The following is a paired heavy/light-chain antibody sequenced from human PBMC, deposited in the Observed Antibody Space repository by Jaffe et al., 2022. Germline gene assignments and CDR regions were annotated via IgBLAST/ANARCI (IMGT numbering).Light chain of an antibody. Sequence: EIVLTQSPGTLSLSPGERATLSCRASQSVISSYLAWYQQRPGQAPRLLIYGASSRATGIPDRFSGSGSGTDFTLTISRLEPEDFGVYYCQQYGASKWGGITFGQGTRLEIK. V-gene: IGKV3-20*01. CDR2: GAS. J-gene: IGKJ5*01. CDR3: QQYGASKWGGIT. CDR1: QSVISSY.
Heavy chain of an antibody. CDR3: AHKRVGYDWSDYFDY. D-gene: IGHD1-1*01. Sequence: QITLKESGPALVEPTQTLTLTCTFSGFSLSPTGVAVGWIRQPPGKALEWLALFYWDNTQYYSPSLQSKLTVTKDTSKNQVVLTMTNVEPVDTATYYCAHKRVGYDWSDYFDYWGQGTLVTVSS. CDR2: FYWDNTQ. J-gene: IGHJ4*02. CDR1: GFSLSPTGVA. V-gene: IGHV2-5*02.